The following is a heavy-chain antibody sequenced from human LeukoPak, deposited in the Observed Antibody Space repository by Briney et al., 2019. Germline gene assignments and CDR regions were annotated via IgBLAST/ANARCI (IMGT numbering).Heavy chain of an antibody. CDR3: ARDSSHGSGSYNY. CDR1: GGSISSYH. V-gene: IGHV4-59*01. J-gene: IGHJ4*02. Sequence: SETLSLTCTVSGGSISSYHWSWIRQPPGKGLEWIGYIYYSGSTNYNPSLKSRVTISVDTSKNQFSLKLSSVTAADTAVYYCARDSSHGSGSYNYWGQGTLVTVSS. D-gene: IGHD3-10*01. CDR2: IYYSGST.